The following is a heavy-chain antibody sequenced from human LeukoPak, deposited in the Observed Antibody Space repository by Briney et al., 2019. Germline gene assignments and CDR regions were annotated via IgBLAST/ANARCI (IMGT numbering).Heavy chain of an antibody. D-gene: IGHD6-19*01. CDR3: ARGGGSGWPYYFDY. CDR1: GGSISSGDYY. V-gene: IGHV4-61*08. J-gene: IGHJ4*02. Sequence: SETLSLTCTVSGGSISSGDYYWSWIRQPPGKGLEWIGYIYYSGSTNYNPSLKSRVTISVDTSKNQFSLKLSSVTAADTAVHYCARGGGSGWPYYFDYWGQGTLVTVSS. CDR2: IYYSGST.